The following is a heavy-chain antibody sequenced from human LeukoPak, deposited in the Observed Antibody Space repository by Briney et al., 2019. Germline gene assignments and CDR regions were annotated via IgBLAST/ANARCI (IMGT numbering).Heavy chain of an antibody. V-gene: IGHV4-39*01. J-gene: IGHJ4*02. CDR1: GGSISSSNYY. CDR2: IYYSGTT. Sequence: PSETLSLTCTVSGGSISSSNYYWGWIRQPPEKGLEWIGSIYYSGTTYYNPSLKSQVTLSVDTSKNQFSLRLSSVTAADTAVYYCARQGYSSGWSNYFDYWGQGTLVTVSS. CDR3: ARQGYSSGWSNYFDY. D-gene: IGHD6-19*01.